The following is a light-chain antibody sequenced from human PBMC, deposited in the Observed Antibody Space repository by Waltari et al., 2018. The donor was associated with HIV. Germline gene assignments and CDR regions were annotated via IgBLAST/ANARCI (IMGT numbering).Light chain of an antibody. CDR1: STDSRFYQH. CDR3: ASNRLDSTLV. J-gene: IGLJ2*01. Sequence: QSALTQPASVSGFPGQTINISCTGISTDSRFYQHVSWYHQHPGSFPRLLIYDIDSRPSGISDHFSGSRSGDSASLTISGLQSGDEAHYFCASNRLDSTLVFGGGTKLTIL. V-gene: IGLV2-14*03. CDR2: DID.